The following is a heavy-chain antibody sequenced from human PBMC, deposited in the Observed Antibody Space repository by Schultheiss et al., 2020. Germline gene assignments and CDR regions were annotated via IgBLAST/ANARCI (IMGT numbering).Heavy chain of an antibody. CDR2: ISGSGGCT. Sequence: GGSLRLSCAASGFTFSSYAMSWVRQAPGKGLEWVSAISGSGGCTYYADSVKGRFTISRDNSKNTLYLQMNSLRAEDTAVYYCAKVIPEYYYDRVLGGMDVWGEGTTGSVS. D-gene: IGHD3-22*01. CDR3: AKVIPEYYYDRVLGGMDV. V-gene: IGHV3-23*01. CDR1: GFTFSSYA. J-gene: IGHJ6*02.